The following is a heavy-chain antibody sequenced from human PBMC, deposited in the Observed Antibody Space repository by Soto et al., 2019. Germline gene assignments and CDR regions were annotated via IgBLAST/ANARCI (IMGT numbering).Heavy chain of an antibody. D-gene: IGHD2-2*01. J-gene: IGHJ6*02. CDR1: GYSFTSYW. CDR2: IDPSDSYT. V-gene: IGHV5-10-1*01. CDR3: ARLRGDIVVVPAAMGYYYYGMDV. Sequence: GESLKISCKGSGYSFTSYWISWARQMPGKGLEWMGRIDPSDSYTNYSPSFQGHVTISADKSISTAYLQWSSLKASDTAMYYCARLRGDIVVVPAAMGYYYYGMDVWGQGTTVTVSS.